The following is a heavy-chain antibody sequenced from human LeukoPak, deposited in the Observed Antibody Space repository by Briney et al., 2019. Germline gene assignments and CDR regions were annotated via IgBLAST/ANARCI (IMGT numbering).Heavy chain of an antibody. CDR1: GFTVSSNY. V-gene: IGHV3-30-3*01. CDR3: ASQGGLLWFGELSGGMDV. Sequence: GGSLRLSCAASGFTVSSNYMSWVRQAPGKGLEWVAFISYDGSNKYYADSVKGRFTISRDNSKNTLYLQMNSLRAEDTAVYYCASQGGLLWFGELSGGMDVWGQGTTVTVSS. CDR2: ISYDGSNK. D-gene: IGHD3-10*01. J-gene: IGHJ6*02.